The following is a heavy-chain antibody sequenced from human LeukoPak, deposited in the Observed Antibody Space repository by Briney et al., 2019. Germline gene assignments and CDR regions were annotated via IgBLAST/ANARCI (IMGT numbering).Heavy chain of an antibody. CDR1: GFTFSSYS. CDR3: ARDSGHGKKHCSSTSCYEEMMFGSAAFDI. D-gene: IGHD2-2*01. J-gene: IGHJ3*02. Sequence: TGGSLRLSCAASGFTFSSYSMNWVRQAPGKGLEWVSSISSSSSYIYYPDSVKGRFTISRDNAKNSLYLQMNSLRAEDTAVYYCARDSGHGKKHCSSTSCYEEMMFGSAAFDIWGQGTMVTVSS. V-gene: IGHV3-21*01. CDR2: ISSSSSYI.